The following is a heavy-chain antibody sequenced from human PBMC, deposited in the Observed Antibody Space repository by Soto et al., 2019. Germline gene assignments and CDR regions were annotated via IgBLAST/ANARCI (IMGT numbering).Heavy chain of an antibody. J-gene: IGHJ6*02. CDR1: GFTFSSYG. Sequence: GGSLRLSCAASGFTFSSYGMHWVRQAPGKGLEWVAVIWYDGSNKYYADSVKGRFTISRDNSKNTLYLQMNSLRAEDTAVYYCARDLGVEYYYYGMDVWGQGTTVTVSS. CDR2: IWYDGSNK. CDR3: ARDLGVEYYYYGMDV. V-gene: IGHV3-33*01.